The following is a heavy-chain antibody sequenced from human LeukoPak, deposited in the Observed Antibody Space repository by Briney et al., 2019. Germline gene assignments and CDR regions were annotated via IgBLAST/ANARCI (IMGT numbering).Heavy chain of an antibody. D-gene: IGHD6-19*01. V-gene: IGHV4-4*02. CDR2: IYHSGST. J-gene: IGHJ3*02. Sequence: KTSGTLSLTCAVSGGSISSSNRWSWVRQPPGKGLEWIGEIYHSGSTNYNPSLKSRVTISVDKSKNQFSLKLSSVTAADTAVYYCARRPYSSGWYGAFDIWGQGTMVTVSS. CDR1: GGSISSSNR. CDR3: ARRPYSSGWYGAFDI.